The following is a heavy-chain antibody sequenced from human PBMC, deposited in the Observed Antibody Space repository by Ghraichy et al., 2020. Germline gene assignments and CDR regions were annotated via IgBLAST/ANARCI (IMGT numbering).Heavy chain of an antibody. V-gene: IGHV3-21*01. Sequence: GGSLRLSCAASGFTFSSYSMNWVRQAPGKGLEWVSSISSSSSYIYYADSVKGRFTISRDNAKNSLYLQMNSLRAEDTAVYYCARDTRYSGSYNYYYGMDVWGQGTTVTVSS. CDR1: GFTFSSYS. CDR2: ISSSSSYI. CDR3: ARDTRYSGSYNYYYGMDV. D-gene: IGHD1-26*01. J-gene: IGHJ6*02.